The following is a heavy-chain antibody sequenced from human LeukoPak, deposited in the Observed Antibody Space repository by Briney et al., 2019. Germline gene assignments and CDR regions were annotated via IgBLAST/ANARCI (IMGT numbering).Heavy chain of an antibody. CDR1: GGSFSGYY. D-gene: IGHD3-10*01. CDR2: INHSGST. V-gene: IGHV4-34*01. J-gene: IGHJ5*02. Sequence: SETLSLTCAVYGGSFSGYYWSWIRQPPGKGLEWMGEINHSGSTNYNPSLTSRVTISVDTSKNQFSLKLSSVTAADTAVYYCARGGITYYYGSGKKDNWFDPWGQGTLVTVSS. CDR3: ARGGITYYYGSGKKDNWFDP.